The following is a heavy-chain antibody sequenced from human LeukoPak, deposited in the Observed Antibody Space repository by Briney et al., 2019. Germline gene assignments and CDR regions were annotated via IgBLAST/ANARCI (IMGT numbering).Heavy chain of an antibody. D-gene: IGHD2-2*01. CDR3: ARVVETPGTPLPLLLGN. CDR1: GGTFSSYA. CDR2: IIPMFGAV. Sequence: VASVKVSCKASGGTFSSYAITWVRQAPGQGLQWMGGIIPMFGAVNYAQKFQGRVTMTRNTSISTAYMELSSLRSEDTAVYYCARVVETPGTPLPLLLGNWGQGTLVTVSS. V-gene: IGHV1-69*05. J-gene: IGHJ4*02.